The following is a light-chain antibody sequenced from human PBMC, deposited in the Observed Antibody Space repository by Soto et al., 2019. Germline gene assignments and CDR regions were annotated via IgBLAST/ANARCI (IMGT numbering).Light chain of an antibody. CDR2: GAS. CDR3: QQYGSART. J-gene: IGKJ1*01. V-gene: IGKV3-20*01. Sequence: EIVLTQSPDTLSLSPGERATLSCRASQSVSSSDLAWDQQKPGQAPRLLIYGASSRATGIPDRFSGSGSGTDFALTISRLEPEDFAVYYCQQYGSARTFGQGTKVEIK. CDR1: QSVSSSD.